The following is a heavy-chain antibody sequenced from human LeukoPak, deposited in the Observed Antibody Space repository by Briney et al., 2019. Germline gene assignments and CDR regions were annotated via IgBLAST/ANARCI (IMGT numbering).Heavy chain of an antibody. Sequence: SETLSLTCAVYGGSFSGYYWSWIRQPPGKGLEWIGEINHSGSTNYNPSLKSRVTISVDTSKNQFSLKLSSVTAADTAVYYCARDNPYYDSSGYHYYFDYWGQGTLVTVSS. J-gene: IGHJ4*02. D-gene: IGHD3-22*01. CDR2: INHSGST. V-gene: IGHV4-34*01. CDR1: GGSFSGYY. CDR3: ARDNPYYDSSGYHYYFDY.